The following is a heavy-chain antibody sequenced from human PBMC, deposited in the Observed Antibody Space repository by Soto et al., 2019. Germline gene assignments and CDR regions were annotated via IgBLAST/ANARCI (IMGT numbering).Heavy chain of an antibody. Sequence: QLQLQESGPGLVKPSETLSLTCTVSGGSISSSSYYWGWIRQPPGKGLEWIGSIYYSGSTYYNPSLKSRVTISVDTSKNQFSLKLSSVTAADTAVYYCASTQSGYSGGWYVEGTYYFDYWGQGTLVTVSS. J-gene: IGHJ4*02. V-gene: IGHV4-39*01. CDR2: IYYSGST. D-gene: IGHD6-19*01. CDR1: GGSISSSSYY. CDR3: ASTQSGYSGGWYVEGTYYFDY.